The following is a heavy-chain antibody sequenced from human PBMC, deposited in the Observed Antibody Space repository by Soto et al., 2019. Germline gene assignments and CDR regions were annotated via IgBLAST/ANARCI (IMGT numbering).Heavy chain of an antibody. CDR1: GGTFSSYA. Sequence: GASVKVSCKASGGTFSSYAISWVRQAPGQGLEWMGGIIPIFGTANYAQKFQGRVTITADESTSTAYMELSSLRSEDTAVYYCAFGARPYYFDYWAQGTPVPAS. V-gene: IGHV1-69*13. D-gene: IGHD3-16*01. CDR2: IIPIFGTA. J-gene: IGHJ4*02. CDR3: AFGARPYYFDY.